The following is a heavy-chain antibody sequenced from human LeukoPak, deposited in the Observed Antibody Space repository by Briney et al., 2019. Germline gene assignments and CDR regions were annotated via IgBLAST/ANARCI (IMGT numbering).Heavy chain of an antibody. CDR2: TYTTGSP. V-gene: IGHV4-59*01. D-gene: IGHD6-6*01. J-gene: IGHJ6*02. CDR3: ARDHSPSGSAYYYYGMDV. Sequence: SETLSLTCTVSGGSISGSYWSWIRQPPGKGLEWIGYTYTTGSPNYNPSLKSRVAILVDTSKNQFSLRLSSVTAADTAVYYCARDHSPSGSAYYYYGMDVWGQGTTVTVSS. CDR1: GGSISGSY.